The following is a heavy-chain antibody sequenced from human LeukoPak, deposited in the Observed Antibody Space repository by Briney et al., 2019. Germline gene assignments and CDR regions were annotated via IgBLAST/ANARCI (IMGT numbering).Heavy chain of an antibody. D-gene: IGHD3-10*01. J-gene: IGHJ6*03. CDR1: GFSFSDPY. V-gene: IGHV3-11*04. CDR3: ARANELWFGELLFSYYYYYMDV. CDR2: ISPSSHDI. Sequence: GGSLRLSCVVFGFSFSDPYMTWLRQTPGKGLESLAYISPSSHDIYYADSVKGRFTISRDNARTSLYLQMNSLRAEDTAVYYCARANELWFGELLFSYYYYYMDVWGKGTTVTVSS.